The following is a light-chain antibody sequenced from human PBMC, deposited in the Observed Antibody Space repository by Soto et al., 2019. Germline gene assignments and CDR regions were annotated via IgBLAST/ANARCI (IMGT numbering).Light chain of an antibody. J-gene: IGLJ2*01. Sequence: QSVLTQPPSVSGAPGQRVTISCTGSSSNIGAGYDVHWYQHLPGTGPKLLIYGDTNRPSGVPDRFSGSKSGTSASLAITGLRXXXXXXYYCQSYDSSLSGHVVFGGGTKLTV. CDR2: GDT. CDR3: QSYDSSLSGHVV. CDR1: SSNIGAGYD. V-gene: IGLV1-40*01.